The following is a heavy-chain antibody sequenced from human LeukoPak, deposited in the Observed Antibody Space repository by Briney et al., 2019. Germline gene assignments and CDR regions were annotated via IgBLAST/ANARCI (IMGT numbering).Heavy chain of an antibody. CDR1: GFTFSSYA. V-gene: IGHV3-23*01. CDR3: ANRPRAYWYFDL. Sequence: PGGSLRLSCAASGFTFSSYAMSWVRQAPGKGLEWVSAISGSGGSTCYADSVKGRFTISRDNSKNTLYLQMNSLKVEDTAVYYCANRPRAYWYFDLWGRGTLVTVSS. CDR2: ISGSGGST. J-gene: IGHJ2*01.